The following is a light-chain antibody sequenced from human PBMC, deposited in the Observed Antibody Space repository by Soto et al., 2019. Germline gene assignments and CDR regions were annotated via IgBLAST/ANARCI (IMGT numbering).Light chain of an antibody. Sequence: DIQMTQSPSTLSASVGDRVTITCRASQSISSWMAWYQQKPGKAPKLLVYDASTLQSGVASRFSGSGSGTEFTLTISSLQPDDSATYYCQHYKTYSRTFGQGTKVDIK. CDR3: QHYKTYSRT. CDR1: QSISSW. J-gene: IGKJ1*01. V-gene: IGKV1-5*01. CDR2: DAS.